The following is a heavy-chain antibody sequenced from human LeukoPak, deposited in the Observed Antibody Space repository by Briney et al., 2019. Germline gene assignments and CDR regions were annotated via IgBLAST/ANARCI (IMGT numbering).Heavy chain of an antibody. J-gene: IGHJ3*02. CDR2: INSDGSYT. D-gene: IGHD2-15*01. CDR1: GFTFSTYW. Sequence: PGGSLRLSCTASGFTFSTYWMHWVRQAPRKGVVWVSLINSDGSYTDFADSVKGRFTISRDNAQSTLYLQMNSLRVEDTAVYYCATELRESGASSRNAFDIWGQGTVVSVSS. V-gene: IGHV3-74*01. CDR3: ATELRESGASSRNAFDI.